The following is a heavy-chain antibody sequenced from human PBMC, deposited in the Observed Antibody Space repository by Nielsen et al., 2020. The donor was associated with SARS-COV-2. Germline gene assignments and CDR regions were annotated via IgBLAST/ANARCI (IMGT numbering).Heavy chain of an antibody. CDR1: GGTFSSYA. J-gene: IGHJ6*02. V-gene: IGHV1-69*13. CDR3: ARVNSGPLAYYYYGMDV. CDR2: IIPIFGTA. Sequence: SVKVSCKVSGGTFSSYAISWVRQAPGQGLEWMGGIIPIFGTANYAQKFQGRVTITADESTSTAYMELSSLRSEDTAVYYCARVNSGPLAYYYYGMDVWGQGTTVTVSS.